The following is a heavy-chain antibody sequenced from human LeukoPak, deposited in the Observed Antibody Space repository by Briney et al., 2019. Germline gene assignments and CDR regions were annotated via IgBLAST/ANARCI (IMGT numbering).Heavy chain of an antibody. CDR2: IYYSGST. Sequence: SETLSLTCTVSGGSISSSSYYWGWIRQPPGKGLEWIGSIYYSGSTYYNPSLKSRVTISVDTSKNQFSLKLSPVTAADTAVYYCAGKTYYGGNSDAFDIWGQGTMVTVSS. CDR1: GGSISSSSYY. CDR3: AGKTYYGGNSDAFDI. V-gene: IGHV4-39*07. D-gene: IGHD4-23*01. J-gene: IGHJ3*02.